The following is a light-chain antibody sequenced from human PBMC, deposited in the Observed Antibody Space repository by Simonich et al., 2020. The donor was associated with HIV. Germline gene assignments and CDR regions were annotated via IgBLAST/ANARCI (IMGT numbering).Light chain of an antibody. CDR1: QSLLHSNGYNY. J-gene: IGKJ1*01. CDR3: MQRIEFPWT. Sequence: DIVMTQSPLSLPVTPGEPASISCRSSQSLLHSNGYNYLDWFLQKPGQSPQLLIYEVSNRFSGVPDRFSGSGSGTDFTLKISRVEAEDVGVYYCMQRIEFPWTFGQGTKVEIK. CDR2: EVS. V-gene: IGKV2D-29*02.